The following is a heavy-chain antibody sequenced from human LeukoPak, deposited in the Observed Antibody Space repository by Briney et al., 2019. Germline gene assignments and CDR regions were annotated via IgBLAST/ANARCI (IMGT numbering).Heavy chain of an antibody. CDR1: GFTFSSYW. D-gene: IGHD2-15*01. CDR2: IKSDGSTT. J-gene: IGHJ5*02. V-gene: IGHV3-74*01. CDR3: TRRVSTTRWFDP. Sequence: GGSLRLSCAASGFTFSSYWMHWVRQAPGKGLVWVSRIKSDGSTTNYADSVKGRFTISRDNAENTLYLQMNSLRGEDTAVYYCTRRVSTTRWFDPWGQGTLVTVSS.